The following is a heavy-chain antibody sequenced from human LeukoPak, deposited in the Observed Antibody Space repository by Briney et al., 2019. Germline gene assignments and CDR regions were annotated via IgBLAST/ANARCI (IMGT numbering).Heavy chain of an antibody. CDR2: ISGSGGST. D-gene: IGHD3-16*02. CDR3: AKDLSDYDYVWGSYRPRRAFDI. Sequence: GGSLRLSCTASGFTFSSYAMSWVRQAPGKGLEWVSAISGSGGSTYYADSVKGRFTISRDNSKNTLYLQMNSLRAEDTAVYYCAKDLSDYDYVWGSYRPRRAFDIWGQGTMVTVSS. CDR1: GFTFSSYA. V-gene: IGHV3-23*01. J-gene: IGHJ3*02.